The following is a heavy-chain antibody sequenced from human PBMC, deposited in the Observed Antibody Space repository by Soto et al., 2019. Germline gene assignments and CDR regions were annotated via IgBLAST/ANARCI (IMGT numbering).Heavy chain of an antibody. CDR3: ARINSGWGPLSSYPFDY. J-gene: IGHJ4*02. D-gene: IGHD6-19*01. Sequence: KPGGSLRLSCAASGFIFSSSAMNWVRQAPGKGLEWVSSISSSSSYIYYADSVKGRFTISRDNAKNSLYLQMNSLRAEDTAVYYCARINSGWGPLSSYPFDYWGQGALVTVSS. CDR2: ISSSSSYI. CDR1: GFIFSSSA. V-gene: IGHV3-21*01.